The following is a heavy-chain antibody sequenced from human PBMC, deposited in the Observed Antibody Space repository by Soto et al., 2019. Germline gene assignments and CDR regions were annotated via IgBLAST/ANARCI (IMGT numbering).Heavy chain of an antibody. V-gene: IGHV1-2*02. CDR2: INPNSGGT. CDR1: GYTFSGYY. CDR3: ARGRRGSGVMPARFDP. J-gene: IGHJ5*02. Sequence: QEQLVQSGAEVKKPGASVKVSCKASGYTFSGYYIHWLRQAPGQGLEWMGWINPNSGGTNYAQKFQGRVTVTRDMPTSTAYMELSRLTSDDTAVYYCARGRRGSGVMPARFDPWGQGTLVTVSS. D-gene: IGHD3-16*01.